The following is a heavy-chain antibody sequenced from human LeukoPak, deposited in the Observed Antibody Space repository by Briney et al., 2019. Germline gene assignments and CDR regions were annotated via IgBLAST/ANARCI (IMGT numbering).Heavy chain of an antibody. V-gene: IGHV3-30*18. CDR2: ISYDGSNK. CDR3: AKGHVDTAMVSDY. D-gene: IGHD5-18*01. CDR1: GFTFSSYG. J-gene: IGHJ4*02. Sequence: GGSLRLSCAASGFTFSSYGMHWVRQAPGKGLEWVAVISYDGSNKYYADSVKGRFTISRGNSKNTLYLQMNSLRAEDTAVYYCAKGHVDTAMVSDYWGQGTLVTVSS.